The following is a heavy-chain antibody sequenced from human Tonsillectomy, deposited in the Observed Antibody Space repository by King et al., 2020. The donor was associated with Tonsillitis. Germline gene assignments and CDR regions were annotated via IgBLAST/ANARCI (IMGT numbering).Heavy chain of an antibody. CDR1: GGSITSYY. CDR2: IYYSGST. D-gene: IGHD2/OR15-2a*01. Sequence: QLQESGPGLVKPSETLSLTCTVSGGSITSYYWSWIRQPPGKGLEWIGYIYYSGSTNSNPSLKSRVTISVDTSKNQFSLKLSSLTAADTAVYYCARGPLISTTFDYWGQGTLVTVSS. J-gene: IGHJ4*02. V-gene: IGHV4-59*01. CDR3: ARGPLISTTFDY.